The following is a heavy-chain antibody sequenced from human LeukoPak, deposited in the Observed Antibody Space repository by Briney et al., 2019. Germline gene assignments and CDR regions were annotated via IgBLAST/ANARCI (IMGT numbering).Heavy chain of an antibody. Sequence: GGFLRLSCAASGFTFSSYAMHWVRQAPGKGLEWVAVISYDGSNKYYADSVKGRFTISRDNSKNTLYLQMNSLRAEDTAVYYCARGLWGYDILTGYYDYYYYMDVWGKGTTVTVSS. CDR1: GFTFSSYA. V-gene: IGHV3-30*04. CDR2: ISYDGSNK. CDR3: ARGLWGYDILTGYYDYYYYMDV. D-gene: IGHD3-9*01. J-gene: IGHJ6*03.